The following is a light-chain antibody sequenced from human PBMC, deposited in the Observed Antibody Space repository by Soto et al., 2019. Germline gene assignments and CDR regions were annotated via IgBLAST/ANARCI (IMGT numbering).Light chain of an antibody. J-gene: IGKJ5*01. V-gene: IGKV1-13*02. CDR1: QGISSA. Sequence: AIQLTQSPSSLSASVGDRVTITCRSSQGISSALAWYQQKPGKAPKLLIYDASSLESGVPSRFSGSGSGTDFTLTISSLEPEDFAVYYCQQRSNRLPITFGQGTRLEIK. CDR3: QQRSNRLPIT. CDR2: DAS.